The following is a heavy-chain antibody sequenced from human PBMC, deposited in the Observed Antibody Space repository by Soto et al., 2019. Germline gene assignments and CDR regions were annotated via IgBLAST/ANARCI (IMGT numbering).Heavy chain of an antibody. CDR3: AKSGSWYYFDY. D-gene: IGHD6-13*01. CDR1: GFSFSSFA. J-gene: IGHJ4*02. CDR2: ISGSADST. V-gene: IGHV3-23*01. Sequence: GGSLRLSCAASGFSFSSFAMNWVRQAPGKGLEWVSIISGSADSTFYADSVKGRFTISRDNSKNTVYLQMNTLRAEDTAVFYCAKSGSWYYFDYWGQGTLVTVSS.